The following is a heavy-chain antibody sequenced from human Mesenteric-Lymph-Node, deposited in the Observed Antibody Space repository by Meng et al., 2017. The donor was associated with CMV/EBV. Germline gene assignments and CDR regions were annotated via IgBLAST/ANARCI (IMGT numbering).Heavy chain of an antibody. D-gene: IGHD6-13*01. V-gene: IGHV3-53*01. CDR1: GFTVSSSY. CDR3: ARAKAAAVSN. J-gene: IGHJ4*02. Sequence: GESLKISCAASGFTVSSSYMSWVRQAPGKGLEWVSVIYSGGSTYYADSVKGRFTISRDHSKNTLYLQVNSLRAEDTAVYYCARAKAAAVSNWGQGTLVTVSS. CDR2: IYSGGST.